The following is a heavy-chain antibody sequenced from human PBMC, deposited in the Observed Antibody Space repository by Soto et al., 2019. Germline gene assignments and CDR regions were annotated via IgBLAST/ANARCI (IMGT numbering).Heavy chain of an antibody. V-gene: IGHV3-48*03. D-gene: IGHD2-21*02. CDR3: ARGAAYCGGDCRAFGYFDL. CDR1: GFTFSSYE. J-gene: IGHJ2*01. CDR2: ISSSGGTI. Sequence: GGSLRLSCAASGFTFSSYEMNWVRQAPGKGLEWVSYISSSGGTIYYADSVKGRFTISRDNAKNSLYLQMNSLRAEDTAVYYCARGAAYCGGDCRAFGYFDLWGRGTLVTVSS.